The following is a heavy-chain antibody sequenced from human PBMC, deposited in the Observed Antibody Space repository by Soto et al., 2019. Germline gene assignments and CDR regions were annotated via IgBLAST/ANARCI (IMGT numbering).Heavy chain of an antibody. J-gene: IGHJ4*02. CDR2: ISGSGDST. CDR1: GFTFSSYA. CDR3: AKGRDGYNLYFDY. V-gene: IGHV3-23*01. Sequence: GGSLRLSCAASGFTFSSYAMSWVRQAPGKGLEWVSAISGSGDSTYYADSVKGRFTISRDNSKNTLFLQMNSLRAEDTAVYYCAKGRDGYNLYFDYWGQGTLVTV. D-gene: IGHD5-12*01.